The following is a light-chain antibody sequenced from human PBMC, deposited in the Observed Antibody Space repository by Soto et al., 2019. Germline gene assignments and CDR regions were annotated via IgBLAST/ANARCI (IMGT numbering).Light chain of an antibody. Sequence: DIQMTQSPSTLSASIGDRVTITCRASQNINSWLAWYQQKPGKAPKLLIYKASSLESGVPSRFSGSGSGTEFTLTISSLQPDDFATYYCQYRGSFGQGTKVEIK. CDR3: QYRGS. J-gene: IGKJ1*01. V-gene: IGKV1-5*03. CDR2: KAS. CDR1: QNINSW.